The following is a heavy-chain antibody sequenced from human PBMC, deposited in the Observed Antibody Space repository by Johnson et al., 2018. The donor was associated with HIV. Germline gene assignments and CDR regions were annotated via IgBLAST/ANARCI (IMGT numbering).Heavy chain of an antibody. CDR3: ARGGVGAGDAFDI. V-gene: IGHV3-7*05. J-gene: IGHJ3*02. CDR1: GFTFSSYW. D-gene: IGHD1-26*01. CDR2: IKQDGSEK. Sequence: VQLVESGGGLVQPGGSLRLSCAASGFTFSSYWMSWVRQAPGKGLEWVANIKQDGSEKYYVDSVKGRFTISRDTAKNSLYLQMNSLRAEDTAVYYCARGGVGAGDAFDIWGQGTMVTVSS.